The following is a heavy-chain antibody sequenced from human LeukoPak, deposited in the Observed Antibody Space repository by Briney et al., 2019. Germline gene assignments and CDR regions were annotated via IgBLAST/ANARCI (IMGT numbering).Heavy chain of an antibody. CDR2: INSDGSST. D-gene: IGHD6-13*01. J-gene: IGHJ3*02. Sequence: PGGSLRLSCAASGFTFSSYWMHWVRQAPGKGLVWVSRINSDGSSTSYADSVKGRFTISRDNSKNTLYLQMNSLRAEDTAVYYCAKDISSSWPIDAFDIWGQGTMVNVSS. CDR3: AKDISSSWPIDAFDI. V-gene: IGHV3-74*01. CDR1: GFTFSSYW.